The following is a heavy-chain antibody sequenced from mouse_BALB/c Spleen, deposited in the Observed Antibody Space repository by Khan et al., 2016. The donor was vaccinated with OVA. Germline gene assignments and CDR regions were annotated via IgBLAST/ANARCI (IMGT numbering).Heavy chain of an antibody. CDR2: ITPNNGGT. D-gene: IGHD1-1*01. CDR3: TRGGHGSPFDY. CDR1: GYTFTDYN. V-gene: IGHV1-18*01. Sequence: VQLQQSGPELVKPGASVKIPCKASGYTFTDYNMDWVKQSHGKSLEWIGDITPNNGGTIYNQRFKGKATLTVDKSSSTAYMELRSLTSEDTAVYYWTRGGHGSPFDYWGQGTTLTVSS. J-gene: IGHJ2*01.